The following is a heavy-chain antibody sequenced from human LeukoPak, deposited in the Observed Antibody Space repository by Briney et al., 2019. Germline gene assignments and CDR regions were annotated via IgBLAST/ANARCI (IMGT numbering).Heavy chain of an antibody. CDR2: INWNGGST. V-gene: IGHV3-20*04. CDR1: GFTFDDYG. J-gene: IGHJ4*02. CDR3: ARAHSSRSLYYFDY. D-gene: IGHD3-22*01. Sequence: PGGSLRLSCAASGFTFDDYGMSWVRQAPGKELEWVSGINWNGGSTGYADSVKGRFTISRDNAKNSLYLQMNSLRAEDTALYYCARAHSSRSLYYFDYWGQGTLVTVSS.